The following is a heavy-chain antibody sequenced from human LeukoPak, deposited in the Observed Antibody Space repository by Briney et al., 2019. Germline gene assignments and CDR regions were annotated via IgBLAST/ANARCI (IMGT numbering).Heavy chain of an antibody. J-gene: IGHJ3*02. CDR1: GFTFSSYS. Sequence: GGSLRLSCAASGFTFSSYSMNWVRQAPGKGLEWVSYISSSSTIYYADSVKGRFTISRDNAKNSLYLQMNSLRDEDTAVYYCASDSSGHYPAAFDIWGQGTMVTVSS. CDR3: ASDSSGHYPAAFDI. CDR2: ISSSSTI. D-gene: IGHD3-22*01. V-gene: IGHV3-48*02.